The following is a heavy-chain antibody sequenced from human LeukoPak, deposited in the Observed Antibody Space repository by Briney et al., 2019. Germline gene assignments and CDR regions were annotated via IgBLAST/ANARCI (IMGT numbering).Heavy chain of an antibody. V-gene: IGHV3-23*01. Sequence: PGGSLRLSCAASGLTFSDYSMTWVRQAPGKGLFWVSGISAGGGSTYYADSVKGRFTISRDNSKNTLYLQMTSLRADDTAVFYCAKEGAEYNLNAWGQGTLVTVSS. CDR2: ISAGGGST. CDR1: GLTFSDYS. CDR3: AKEGAEYNLNA. D-gene: IGHD1-1*01. J-gene: IGHJ5*02.